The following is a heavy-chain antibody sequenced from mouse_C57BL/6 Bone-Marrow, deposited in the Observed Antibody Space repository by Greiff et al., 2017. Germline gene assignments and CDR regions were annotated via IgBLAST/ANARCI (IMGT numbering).Heavy chain of an antibody. V-gene: IGHV1-81*01. Sequence: QVQLKESGAELARPGASVKLSCKASGYTFTSYGISWVKQRTGQGLEWIGEIYPRSGNTYYNEKFKGKATLTADKSSSKGYMELRSLTSEDSAVYFCARRDIYYGYDAFDYWGQGTTLTVSS. CDR3: ARRDIYYGYDAFDY. J-gene: IGHJ2*01. D-gene: IGHD2-2*01. CDR2: IYPRSGNT. CDR1: GYTFTSYG.